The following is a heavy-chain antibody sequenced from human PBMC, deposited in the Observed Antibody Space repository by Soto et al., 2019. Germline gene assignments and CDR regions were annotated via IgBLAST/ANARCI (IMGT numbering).Heavy chain of an antibody. CDR1: GFSLSTSGVG. CDR3: AHRWGFARFDP. CDR2: IYWNDDK. Sequence: SCPTLVNPTQTLTLTCTFSGFSLSTSGVGVGWIRQPPGKALEWLALIYWNDDKRYSPSLKSRLTITKDTSKNQVVLTMTNMDPVDTATYFCAHRWGFARFDPWAREPWSPSPQ. J-gene: IGHJ5*02. V-gene: IGHV2-5*01. D-gene: IGHD3-10*01.